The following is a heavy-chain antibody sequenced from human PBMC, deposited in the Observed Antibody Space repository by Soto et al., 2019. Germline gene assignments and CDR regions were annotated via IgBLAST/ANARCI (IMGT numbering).Heavy chain of an antibody. Sequence: VSVKVSCKASGYTFSSYGISWVRQAPGQGLEWMGWISAYNGNTNYAQKLQGRVTMTTDTSTSTAYMELRSLRSDDTAVYYCARDLGAGGEFDWLLYSYFDYWGQGTLVTVSS. CDR3: ARDLGAGGEFDWLLYSYFDY. CDR1: GYTFSSYG. V-gene: IGHV1-18*01. CDR2: ISAYNGNT. D-gene: IGHD3-9*01. J-gene: IGHJ4*02.